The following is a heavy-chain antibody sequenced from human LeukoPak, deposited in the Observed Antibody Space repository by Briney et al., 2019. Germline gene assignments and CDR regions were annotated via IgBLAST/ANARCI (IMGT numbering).Heavy chain of an antibody. J-gene: IGHJ4*02. V-gene: IGHV3-23*01. CDR1: GFIFSSYG. CDR3: AKATSVTTLFDY. CDR2: ISGSGSGGST. D-gene: IGHD4-17*01. Sequence: GGSLRLSCAASGFIFSSYGMTWVRQAPGKGLEWVSAISGSGSGGSTYYADSVKGRFTISRDNSKNTLYLQMNSLRVEDTAVYYCAKATSVTTLFDYWGQGTLVTGSS.